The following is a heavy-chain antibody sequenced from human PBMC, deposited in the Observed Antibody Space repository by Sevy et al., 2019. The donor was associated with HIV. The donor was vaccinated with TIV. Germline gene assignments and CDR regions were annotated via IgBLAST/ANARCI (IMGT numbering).Heavy chain of an antibody. CDR2: IWYDGSNK. CDR3: ARDFHLHTYDSSGYY. V-gene: IGHV3-33*01. CDR1: GFTFSSYG. J-gene: IGHJ4*02. D-gene: IGHD3-22*01. Sequence: GGSLRLSCAASGFTFSSYGMHWVRQAPGKGLEWVAVIWYDGSNKYYADSVKGRFTISRDNSKNTLYLQMNSLRAEDTAVYYCARDFHLHTYDSSGYYWGQGTLVTVSS.